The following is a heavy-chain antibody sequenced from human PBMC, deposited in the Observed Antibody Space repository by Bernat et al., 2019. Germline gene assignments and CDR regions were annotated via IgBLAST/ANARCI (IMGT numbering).Heavy chain of an antibody. CDR3: ARRPQGVPPDF. CDR2: VQHSGTS. CDR1: GSSISSNSYY. Sequence: QLQLQESGPGLVKPSETLSLTCIVSGSSISSNSYYWDWIRQSPGKGPEWIGEVQHSGTSTYNLSLESRVTISADASKNQFSLKLTSVTAADTAIYYCARRPQGVPPDFWGQGTRVTVSS. J-gene: IGHJ4*02. V-gene: IGHV4-39*01. D-gene: IGHD3/OR15-3a*01.